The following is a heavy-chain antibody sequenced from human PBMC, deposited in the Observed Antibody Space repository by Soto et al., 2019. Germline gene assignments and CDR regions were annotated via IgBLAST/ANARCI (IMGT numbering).Heavy chain of an antibody. D-gene: IGHD3-22*01. CDR3: ASVVVSTWFAP. CDR2: INHSGST. V-gene: IGHV4-34*01. Sequence: QVQLQQWGAGLLKPSETLSLTCAVYGGSFSGYYWSWIRQPPGKGLEWIGEINHSGSTNYNPSLKRRVTISVDTSKNQFSLKLSPVTAADTAVYYCASVVVSTWFAPWGQGTLVTVSS. CDR1: GGSFSGYY. J-gene: IGHJ5*02.